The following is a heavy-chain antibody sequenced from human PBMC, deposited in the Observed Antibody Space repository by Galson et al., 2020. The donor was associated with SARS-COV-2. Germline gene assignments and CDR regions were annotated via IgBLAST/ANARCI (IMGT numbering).Heavy chain of an antibody. Sequence: GESLKISCAASGFTFSSYSMNWVRQAPGKGLEWVSSISSSSSYIYYADSVKGRFTISRDNAKNSLYLQMNSLRAEDTAVYYCARDSGYYDSSGMFDYWGQGTLVTVSS. CDR1: GFTFSSYS. D-gene: IGHD3-22*01. CDR3: ARDSGYYDSSGMFDY. CDR2: ISSSSSYI. V-gene: IGHV3-21*01. J-gene: IGHJ4*02.